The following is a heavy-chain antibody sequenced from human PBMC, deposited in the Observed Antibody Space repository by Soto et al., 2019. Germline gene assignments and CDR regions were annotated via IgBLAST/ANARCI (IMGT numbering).Heavy chain of an antibody. CDR1: GASLRSGSYY. D-gene: IGHD3-10*01. J-gene: IGHJ4*02. Sequence: QVQLQESGPGLVKPSETLSLICTVSGASLRSGSYYWSWIRQPPGKGLEWIGDISHSGRTNYDPSLKSRLTLSVDTSQNQFSLQLNSVTAADTAVYYCSYGSSFDYWGQGTMVTVSS. CDR3: SYGSSFDY. V-gene: IGHV4-61*01. CDR2: ISHSGRT.